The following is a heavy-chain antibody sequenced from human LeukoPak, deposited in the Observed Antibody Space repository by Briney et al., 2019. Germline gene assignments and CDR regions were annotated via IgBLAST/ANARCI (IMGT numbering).Heavy chain of an antibody. Sequence: GESLKISCKGSGSSFTSYWIGWVRQLPGKGLEWMGIIYPGDSDTRYSPSFQGQVTISADKSISTAYLQWSSLKASDTAMYYCARQRRSDYGVRGAFDIWGQGTMVTVSS. CDR1: GSSFTSYW. V-gene: IGHV5-51*01. D-gene: IGHD4-17*01. CDR2: IYPGDSDT. J-gene: IGHJ3*02. CDR3: ARQRRSDYGVRGAFDI.